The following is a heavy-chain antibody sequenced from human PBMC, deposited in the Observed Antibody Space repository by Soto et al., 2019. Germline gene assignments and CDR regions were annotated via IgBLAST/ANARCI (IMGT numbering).Heavy chain of an antibody. V-gene: IGHV4-59*01. CDR3: ARYRREAVAGYTLDN. Sequence: SETLSLTCTVSGGSISSNYWTWIRQPPGKGLEWIGYVYNSGSTNYNPSLKSRVTISEDTSKNQFSLKVNSMTAADTAVYYCARYRREAVAGYTLDNWGQGILVTVSS. J-gene: IGHJ4*02. CDR1: GGSISSNY. CDR2: VYNSGST. D-gene: IGHD6-13*01.